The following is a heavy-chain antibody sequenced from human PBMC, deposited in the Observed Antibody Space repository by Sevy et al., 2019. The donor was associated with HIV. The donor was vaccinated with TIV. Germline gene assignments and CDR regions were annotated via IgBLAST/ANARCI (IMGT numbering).Heavy chain of an antibody. J-gene: IGHJ4*02. D-gene: IGHD5-12*01. CDR1: GGSFSGYY. V-gene: IGHV4-34*01. CDR2: INQSGST. Sequence: SETLSLTCAVYGGSFSGYYWSWIRQPPGKGLEWIGEINQSGSTNYNPSLKSRVTISVDTSKNQFSLKLSSVTAADTAVYYCARWARRDGYNFGYWGQGTLGTVSS. CDR3: ARWARRDGYNFGY.